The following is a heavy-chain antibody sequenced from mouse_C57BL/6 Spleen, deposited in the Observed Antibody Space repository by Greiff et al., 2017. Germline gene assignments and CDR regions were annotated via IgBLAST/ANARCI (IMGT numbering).Heavy chain of an antibody. J-gene: IGHJ2*01. CDR2: IYPGDGDT. CDR3: ARDSSGYAFDY. CDR1: GYAFSSYW. Sequence: QVQLQQSGAELVKPGASVKISCKASGYAFSSYWMNWVKQRPGKGLEWIGQIYPGDGDTNYNGKFKGKATLTADKSSSTAYMQLSSLTSEDSAVYFCARDSSGYAFDYWGQGTTLTVSS. D-gene: IGHD3-2*02. V-gene: IGHV1-80*01.